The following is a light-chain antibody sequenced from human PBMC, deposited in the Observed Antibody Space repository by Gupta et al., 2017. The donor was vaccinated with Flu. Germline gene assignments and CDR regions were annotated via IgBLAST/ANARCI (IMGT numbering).Light chain of an antibody. CDR3: AAWDDSLSGYV. CDR2: SNN. V-gene: IGLV1-44*01. J-gene: IGLJ1*01. Sequence: QSVLTQPPSASRTPGQRPPISCSGSSSNIGNNPVNWYQHLPGPAPKLVVYSNNLRPAGVPDRISGSKSGTSASLAISGLQSEDEADYYCAAWDDSLSGYVFGTGTKVTVL. CDR1: SSNIGNNP.